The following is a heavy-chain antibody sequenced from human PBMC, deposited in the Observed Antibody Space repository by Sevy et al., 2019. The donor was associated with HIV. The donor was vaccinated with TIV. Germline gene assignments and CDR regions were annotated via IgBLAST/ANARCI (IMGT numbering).Heavy chain of an antibody. J-gene: IGHJ6*02. V-gene: IGHV3-21*01. CDR3: ASSGRAATAIPEPYYYYGMDV. D-gene: IGHD2-2*02. CDR2: ISSSSSYI. Sequence: EGSLRLSCAASGFTFSSYSMNWVRQAPGKELEWVSSISSSSSYIYYADSVKGRFTISRDNAKNSLYLQMNSLRAEDTAMYSCASSGRAATAIPEPYYYYGMDVWGQGTTVTVSS. CDR1: GFTFSSYS.